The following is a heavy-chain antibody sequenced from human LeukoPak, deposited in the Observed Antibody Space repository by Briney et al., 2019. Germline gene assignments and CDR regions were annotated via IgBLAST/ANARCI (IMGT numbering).Heavy chain of an antibody. J-gene: IGHJ5*02. CDR3: ARDWDAMNNCFDP. CDR1: GYTFTNYG. Sequence: ASVKVSCKASGYTFTNYGISWVRQAPGQGLEWMGWISTNSDIRTYAQTLQGRFTMTTDTATTTAYVELNNLTFADTAVYYCARDWDAMNNCFDPWGQGTPVTVSS. V-gene: IGHV1-18*01. CDR2: ISTNSDIR. D-gene: IGHD1-26*01.